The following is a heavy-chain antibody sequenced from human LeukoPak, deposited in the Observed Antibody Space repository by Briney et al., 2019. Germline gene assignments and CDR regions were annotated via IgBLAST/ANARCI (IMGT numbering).Heavy chain of an antibody. J-gene: IGHJ4*02. V-gene: IGHV4-39*07. CDR1: GGSISSSSYY. CDR3: ARVGATYLPFDY. Sequence: SETLSLTCTVSGGSISSSSYYWGWIRQPPGKGLEWIGSIYYSGSTYYNPSLKSRVTISVDTSKNQFSLKLSSVTAADTAVYYCARVGATYLPFDYWGQGTLVTVSS. D-gene: IGHD1-26*01. CDR2: IYYSGST.